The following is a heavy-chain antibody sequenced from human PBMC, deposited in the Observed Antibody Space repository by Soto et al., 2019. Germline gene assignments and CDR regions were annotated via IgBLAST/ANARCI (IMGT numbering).Heavy chain of an antibody. Sequence: QVQLVQSGAEVKKPGASVKVSCKASGYTFTNYDIHWVRQATGQGLEWMGWMNPDSGNTGQSKQFQGRVTMTRDTSISTAYMAMSSLRSEYTAVYYCARGRFRRTWFDPWGEGTLVTVSS. V-gene: IGHV1-8*01. J-gene: IGHJ5*02. CDR3: ARGRFRRTWFDP. CDR1: GYTFTNYD. D-gene: IGHD3-16*01. CDR2: MNPDSGNT.